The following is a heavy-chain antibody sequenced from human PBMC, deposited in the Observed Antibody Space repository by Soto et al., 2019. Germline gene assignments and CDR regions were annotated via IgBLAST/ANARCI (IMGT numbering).Heavy chain of an antibody. V-gene: IGHV1-69*13. CDR2: IIPILGTA. J-gene: IGHJ4*02. Sequence: GASVKVSCKASGGTFSSYAISWVRQAPGQGLEWMGGIIPILGTANYAQKFQGRVTITADESTSTAYMELSSLRSEDTAVYYCASVGGYSSGWSTFDYWGQGTLVTVSS. D-gene: IGHD6-19*01. CDR1: GGTFSSYA. CDR3: ASVGGYSSGWSTFDY.